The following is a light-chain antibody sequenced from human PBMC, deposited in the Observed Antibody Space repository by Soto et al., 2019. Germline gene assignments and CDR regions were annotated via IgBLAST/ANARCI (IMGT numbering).Light chain of an antibody. J-gene: IGKJ1*01. CDR3: QQSYSTPPT. Sequence: DIQMTQSPSTLSASVRDTVTVTCRASQSVSGWVAWYQQQPGEDPKILSVDASTLQSGVPSRFSGIGSGTDFTLTISSLQPEDFATYYCQQSYSTPPTFGQGTKVDI. V-gene: IGKV1-39*01. CDR2: DAS. CDR1: QSVSGW.